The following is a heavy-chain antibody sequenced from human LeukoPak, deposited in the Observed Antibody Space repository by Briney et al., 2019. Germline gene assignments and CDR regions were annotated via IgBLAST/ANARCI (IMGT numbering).Heavy chain of an antibody. CDR1: GFTFSSYA. J-gene: IGHJ6*03. D-gene: IGHD2-2*01. Sequence: PGGSLRLSCAASGFTFSSYAMSWVRQAPGKGLEWVSAISGSGGSTYYADSVKGRFTISRDNSKNTLYLQMNSLRAEDTAVYYCARGYRRGWDIVVVPAAIHYYYYYMDVWGKGTTVTVSS. V-gene: IGHV3-23*01. CDR2: ISGSGGST. CDR3: ARGYRRGWDIVVVPAAIHYYYYYMDV.